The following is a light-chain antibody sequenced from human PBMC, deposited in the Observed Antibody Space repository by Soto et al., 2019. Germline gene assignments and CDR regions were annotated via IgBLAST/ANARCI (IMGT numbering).Light chain of an antibody. Sequence: QSALTQPASVSGSPGQSITISCTGTSSDVGGYNYVSWYQQHPGKAPKLMIYDVSNRPSVVSDRFSGSKSGNTASLTSAGLQAEDEADYYCSSYTGSSTYVFGTGTKLTVL. CDR1: SSDVGGYNY. CDR2: DVS. J-gene: IGLJ1*01. CDR3: SSYTGSSTYV. V-gene: IGLV2-14*01.